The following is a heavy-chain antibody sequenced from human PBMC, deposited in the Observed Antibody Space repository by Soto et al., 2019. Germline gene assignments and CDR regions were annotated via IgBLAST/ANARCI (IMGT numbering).Heavy chain of an antibody. CDR2: MNPNSGNT. V-gene: IGHV1-8*01. J-gene: IGHJ6*02. D-gene: IGHD3-3*01. Sequence: GASVKVSCKASGYSFTAYDINWGRQAPGQGLEWMGWMNPNSGNTVYSQKFQGRITMTRDTSITTAYMELSSLRSEDTAVYYCARDQRSGYGRWYGMDVWG. CDR3: ARDQRSGYGRWYGMDV. CDR1: GYSFTAYD.